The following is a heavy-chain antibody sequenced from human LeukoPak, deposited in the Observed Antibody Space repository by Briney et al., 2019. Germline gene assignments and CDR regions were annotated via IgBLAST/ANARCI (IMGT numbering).Heavy chain of an antibody. Sequence: PSETLSLTCAVYGGSFSGYYWSWIRQPPGKGLEWIGEINHSGSTNYNPSLKSRVTISVDTSKNQFSLKLSSVTAADTAVYYCARDAAYNWNRGYGMDVWGQGTTVTVSS. V-gene: IGHV4-34*01. CDR1: GGSFSGYY. J-gene: IGHJ6*02. CDR3: ARDAAYNWNRGYGMDV. D-gene: IGHD1-20*01. CDR2: INHSGST.